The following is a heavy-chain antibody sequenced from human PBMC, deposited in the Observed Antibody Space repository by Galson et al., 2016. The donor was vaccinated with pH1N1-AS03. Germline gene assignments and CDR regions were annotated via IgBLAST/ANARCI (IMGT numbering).Heavy chain of an antibody. CDR3: AIETRKTTTGGSDF. CDR1: GDTFSSYS. D-gene: IGHD7-27*01. V-gene: IGHV1-69*04. J-gene: IGHJ4*02. Sequence: SVKVSCKASGDTFSSYSINWVRQAPGQGLEWMGRIIRLIGMTTYAQKFQGRVMITAANSATTAYMELSSLRSEYTAVYYCAIETRKTTTGGSDFWGQGTLVTVSS. CDR2: IIRLIGMT.